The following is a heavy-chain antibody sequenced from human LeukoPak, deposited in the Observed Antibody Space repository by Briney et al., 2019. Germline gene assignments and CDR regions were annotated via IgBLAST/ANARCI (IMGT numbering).Heavy chain of an antibody. J-gene: IGHJ4*02. CDR2: IFYSGST. CDR3: ARHSSYVSPVRY. D-gene: IGHD3-10*02. Sequence: SETLSLTCTVSGGSISNSSYYWGWIRQPPGKGLEWIGSIFYSGSTYYNPSLKSRVTISVDTSKNQFSLKLSSVAAADTAVYFCARHSSYVSPVRYWGQETLVTVSP. CDR1: GGSISNSSYY. V-gene: IGHV4-39*01.